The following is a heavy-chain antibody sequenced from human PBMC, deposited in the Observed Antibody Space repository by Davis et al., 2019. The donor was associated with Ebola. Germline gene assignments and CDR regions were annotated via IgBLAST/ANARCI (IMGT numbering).Heavy chain of an antibody. CDR3: ARYYDSSGYYTFDY. V-gene: IGHV4-34*10. J-gene: IGHJ4*02. Sequence: SETLSLTCAVYGGPLSGSHWNWIRQPPGKGLEWIGEINHSGSTNYSPSLKSRLTISVDTSKNQFSLKLSSVTAADTAVYYCARYYDSSGYYTFDYWGQGTLVTVSS. D-gene: IGHD3-22*01. CDR2: INHSGST. CDR1: GGPLSGSH.